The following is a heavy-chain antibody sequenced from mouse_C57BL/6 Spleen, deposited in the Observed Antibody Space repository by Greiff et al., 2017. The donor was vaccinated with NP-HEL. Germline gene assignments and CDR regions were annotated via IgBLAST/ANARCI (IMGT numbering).Heavy chain of an antibody. CDR3: ARDGLRRGYYAMDY. Sequence: EVKLVESGPELVKPGASVKMSCKASGYTFTDYNMHWVKQSHGKSLEWIGYINPNNGGTSYNQKFKGKATLTVNKSSSTAYMELRSLTSEDSAVYYCARDGLRRGYYAMDYWGQGTSVTVSS. V-gene: IGHV1-22*01. CDR1: GYTFTDYN. CDR2: INPNNGGT. J-gene: IGHJ4*01. D-gene: IGHD2-4*01.